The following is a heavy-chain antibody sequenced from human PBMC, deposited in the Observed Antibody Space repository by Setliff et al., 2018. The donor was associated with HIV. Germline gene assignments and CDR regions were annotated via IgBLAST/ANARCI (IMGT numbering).Heavy chain of an antibody. CDR1: GCTFIGYN. D-gene: IGHD2-15*01. CDR2: INPNSGGT. Sequence: SVKVSCKASGCTFIGYNMHWVRQAPGQGLAWMGWINPNSGGTNYAQRFQGRVIMNKDTSISTAYMELSRLRSDDTAVYYCARALDSSADIEGYFDFWGQGMLVTVSS. V-gene: IGHV1-2*02. J-gene: IGHJ4*02. CDR3: ARALDSSADIEGYFDF.